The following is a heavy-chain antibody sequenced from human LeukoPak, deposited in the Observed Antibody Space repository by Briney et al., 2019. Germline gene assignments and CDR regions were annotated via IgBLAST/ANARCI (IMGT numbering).Heavy chain of an antibody. Sequence: PGGSLRLSCAASGFTFSNFWMHWVRQAPGKGLVWVALIYGDGSFTRYADSVKGRFTISRDNAKNTVYLQMNSLRVEDTAVYYCARDILAEYGMDVWGQGTTVTVSS. J-gene: IGHJ6*02. CDR2: IYGDGSFT. CDR3: ARDILAEYGMDV. V-gene: IGHV3-74*01. CDR1: GFTFSNFW. D-gene: IGHD3-9*01.